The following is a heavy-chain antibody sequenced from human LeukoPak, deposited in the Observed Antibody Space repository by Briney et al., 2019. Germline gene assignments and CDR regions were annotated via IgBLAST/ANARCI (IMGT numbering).Heavy chain of an antibody. CDR3: ARDLYYYGSGSYYNS. Sequence: GGSLRLSCAASGFTFSSYWMSWVRQAPGKGLEWVANIKQDGSEKYYVDSVKGRFTISRDNAKNSLYLQMNSLRAEDTAVYYCARDLYYYGSGSYYNSWGQGTLVTVSS. CDR1: GFTFSSYW. CDR2: IKQDGSEK. D-gene: IGHD3-10*01. V-gene: IGHV3-7*01. J-gene: IGHJ4*02.